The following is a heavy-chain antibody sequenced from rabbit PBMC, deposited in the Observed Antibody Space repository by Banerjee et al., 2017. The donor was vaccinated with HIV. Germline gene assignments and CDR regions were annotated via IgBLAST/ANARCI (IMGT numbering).Heavy chain of an antibody. CDR3: ARGPSGSRFFNL. J-gene: IGHJ4*01. D-gene: IGHD1-1*01. Sequence: QEHLEESGGGLVKPEGSLTLSCTASGFSFSSSYWICWVRQAPGKGLEWIACIYTGSGSALYVSWAKGRFTISKTSSTTVTLQMTSLTAADTATYFCARGPSGSRFFNLWGPGTLVTVS. CDR1: GFSFSSSYW. CDR2: IYTGSGSA. V-gene: IGHV1S45*01.